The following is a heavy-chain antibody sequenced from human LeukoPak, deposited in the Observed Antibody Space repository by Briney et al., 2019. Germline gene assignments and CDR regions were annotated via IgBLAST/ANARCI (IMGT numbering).Heavy chain of an antibody. D-gene: IGHD4-17*01. J-gene: IGHJ4*02. Sequence: GGSPRLSCAPSGFTFSSYWMHWVRQAPGKGLVWVSRISSDGSSKNYADSVKGRFTISRDKAKNTLYLQMNTLRAEDTAVYYCARVHYGDYVDYWGQGTLVTVSS. CDR3: ARVHYGDYVDY. CDR1: GFTFSSYW. V-gene: IGHV3-74*01. CDR2: ISSDGSSK.